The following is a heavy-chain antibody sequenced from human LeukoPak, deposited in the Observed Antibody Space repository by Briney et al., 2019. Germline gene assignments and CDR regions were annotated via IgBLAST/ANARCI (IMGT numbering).Heavy chain of an antibody. Sequence: ISGSGGSTYYADSVKGRFTISRDNSKNTLYLQMNSLRAEDTAVYYCAKIGLGVVVPAAVFDYWGQGTLVTVSS. J-gene: IGHJ4*02. D-gene: IGHD2-2*01. CDR2: ISGSGGST. V-gene: IGHV3-23*01. CDR3: AKIGLGVVVPAAVFDY.